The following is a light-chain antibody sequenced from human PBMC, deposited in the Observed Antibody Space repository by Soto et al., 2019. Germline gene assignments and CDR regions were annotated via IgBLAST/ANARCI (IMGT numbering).Light chain of an antibody. CDR3: SSHTTSNTRV. CDR2: GNS. Sequence: QSVLTQPPSVSGAPGQRFTISCTGSSSNIGAGYDVHWYQQLPGTAPKLLIYGNSDRPSGVPDRFSGSKSVNTATLTISGLQAEDEADYYCSSHTTSNTRVFGTGTKVTVL. CDR1: SSNIGAGYD. V-gene: IGLV1-40*01. J-gene: IGLJ1*01.